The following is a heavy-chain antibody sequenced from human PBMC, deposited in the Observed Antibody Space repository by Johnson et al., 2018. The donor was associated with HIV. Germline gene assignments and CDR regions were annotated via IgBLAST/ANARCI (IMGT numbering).Heavy chain of an antibody. CDR2: IRFAGSTK. CDR1: GFIFRNYG. D-gene: IGHD1-26*01. Sequence: QVQLVESGGGVVQPGGSLRLSCAASGFIFRNYGMHWVRQAPGNGLEWVAFIRFAGSTKYYADSVKGRFTISRDNSTNTLYLQMNSLRAEDTAVYYCARVRAGRENAFDIWGKGTMVTVSS. J-gene: IGHJ3*02. V-gene: IGHV3-30*02. CDR3: ARVRAGRENAFDI.